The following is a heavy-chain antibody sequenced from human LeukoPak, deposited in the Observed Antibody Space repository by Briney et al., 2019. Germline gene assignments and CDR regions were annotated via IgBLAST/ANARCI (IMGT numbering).Heavy chain of an antibody. CDR1: GFTVSSNY. J-gene: IGHJ4*02. D-gene: IGHD3-10*01. CDR3: ALSGSLNHPRADY. Sequence: GGSLRLSCAASGFTVSSNYMSWVRQAPGKGLEWVSAISGSGGSTYYADSVKGRFTISRDNSKNTLYLQMNSLRAEDTAVYYCALSGSLNHPRADYWGQGTLVTVSS. CDR2: ISGSGGST. V-gene: IGHV3-23*01.